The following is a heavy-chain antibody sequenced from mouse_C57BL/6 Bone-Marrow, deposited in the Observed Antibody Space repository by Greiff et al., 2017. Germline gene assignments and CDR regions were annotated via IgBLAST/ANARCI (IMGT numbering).Heavy chain of an antibody. V-gene: IGHV10-1*01. CDR2: IRSKSNNYAT. D-gene: IGHD1-1*01. CDR3: VRGITTVVYWYFDV. CDR1: GFSFNTYA. Sequence: EVKLVESGGGLVQPKGSLKLSCAASGFSFNTYAMNWVRQAPGTGLEWVARIRSKSNNYATYYADSVKDRFTISRDDSESMLYLQMNNLKTEDTAMYYCVRGITTVVYWYFDVWGTGTTVTVSS. J-gene: IGHJ1*03.